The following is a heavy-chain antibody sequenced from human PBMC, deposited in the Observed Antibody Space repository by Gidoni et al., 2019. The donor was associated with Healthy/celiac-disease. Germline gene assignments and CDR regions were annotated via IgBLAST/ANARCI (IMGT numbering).Heavy chain of an antibody. Sequence: QLQLQESGPGLVKPSETLSLTCTVSGGSISSSSYYWGWIRQPPGKGLEWIGSIYYSGSTYYNPSLKSRVTISVDTSKNQFSLKLSSVTAADTAVYYCARSGEQWLAFYYFDYWGQGTLVTVSS. CDR2: IYYSGST. CDR3: ARSGEQWLAFYYFDY. V-gene: IGHV4-39*07. D-gene: IGHD6-19*01. CDR1: GGSISSSSYY. J-gene: IGHJ4*02.